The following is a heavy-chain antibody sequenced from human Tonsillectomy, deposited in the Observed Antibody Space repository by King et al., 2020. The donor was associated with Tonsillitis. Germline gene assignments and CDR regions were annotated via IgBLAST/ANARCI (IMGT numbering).Heavy chain of an antibody. CDR2: IESKTDGGTT. Sequence: LQLVQSGGGLVKSGGSLRLSCAASGFTFSNARMSWVRQAPGKGLEWVGRIESKTDGGTTDYAAPVKGRFTISRDDSQNTLYLQMSSLKTEDTAVYYCTTTPGITIFGVVNDYWGQGTLVTVSS. CDR1: GFTFSNAR. CDR3: TTTPGITIFGVVNDY. D-gene: IGHD3-3*01. V-gene: IGHV3-15*04. J-gene: IGHJ4*02.